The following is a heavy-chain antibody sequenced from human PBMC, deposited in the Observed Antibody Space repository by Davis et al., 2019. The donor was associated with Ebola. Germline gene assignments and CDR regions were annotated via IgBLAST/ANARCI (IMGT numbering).Heavy chain of an antibody. V-gene: IGHV4-30-4*01. Sequence: MPSETLSLTCTVSGGSISSGDYYWSWIRQPPGKGLEWIGYIYYSGSTYYNPPLKSRVTISVDTSKNQFSLKLSSVTAADTAVYYCASDYGGNSQNDYWGQGTLVTVSS. CDR3: ASDYGGNSQNDY. J-gene: IGHJ4*02. CDR1: GGSISSGDYY. CDR2: IYYSGST. D-gene: IGHD4-23*01.